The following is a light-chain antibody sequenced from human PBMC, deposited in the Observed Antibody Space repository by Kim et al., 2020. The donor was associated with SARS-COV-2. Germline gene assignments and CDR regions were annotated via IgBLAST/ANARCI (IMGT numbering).Light chain of an antibody. J-gene: IGLJ3*02. V-gene: IGLV1-40*01. CDR3: QSYDSSLSGSV. CDR2: DNS. Sequence: GQRVTISCTGSSSNIGAGYDVHWYQQLPGTAPKLLIYDNSNRPSGVPDRFSGSKSGTSASLAITGLQAEDEADYYCQSYDSSLSGSVFGGGTQLTVL. CDR1: SSNIGAGYD.